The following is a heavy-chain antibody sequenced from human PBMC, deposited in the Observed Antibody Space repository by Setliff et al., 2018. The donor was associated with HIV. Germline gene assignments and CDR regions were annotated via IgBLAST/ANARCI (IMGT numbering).Heavy chain of an antibody. CDR2: ISTSGADT. D-gene: IGHD3-10*02. Sequence: PGGSLRLSCAASGFTFSSYAMSWVRQAPGKGLEWVSTISTSGADTYDAHSMRGRFTISRDNSKNTLYLQMNSQTAEDTAVYYCARENYYVTEYWGQGTLVTVSS. CDR3: ARENYYVTEY. J-gene: IGHJ4*02. V-gene: IGHV3-23*01. CDR1: GFTFSSYA.